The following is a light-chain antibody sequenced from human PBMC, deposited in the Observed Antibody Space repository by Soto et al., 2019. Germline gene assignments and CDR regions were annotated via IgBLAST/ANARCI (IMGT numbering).Light chain of an antibody. CDR2: DAY. J-gene: IGKJ5*01. Sequence: EVLLTQPPVTLSLPRCARAXFSGRASQSFRGLLAWYQRKPGQAPRLLIYDAYNRATGIPPRFSGSGSGTDFTLTISSLEPEDSAVYYCQQRHMWPITFGQGTRLEIK. V-gene: IGKV3-11*01. CDR3: QQRHMWPIT. CDR1: QSFRGL.